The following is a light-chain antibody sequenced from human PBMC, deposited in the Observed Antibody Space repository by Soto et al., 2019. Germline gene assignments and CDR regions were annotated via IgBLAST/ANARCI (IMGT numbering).Light chain of an antibody. CDR3: QQYNNWPLLT. CDR2: GAS. J-gene: IGKJ4*01. CDR1: QSVSNN. Sequence: ETVMTQSPATLSVSPGERATLSCRASQSVSNNLAWYQQKPGQPPRLLIYGASTRATGIPARFRGSGSGTEFTLTIRSLQSEDFAVYYCQQYNNWPLLTFGGGTKVEIK. V-gene: IGKV3-15*01.